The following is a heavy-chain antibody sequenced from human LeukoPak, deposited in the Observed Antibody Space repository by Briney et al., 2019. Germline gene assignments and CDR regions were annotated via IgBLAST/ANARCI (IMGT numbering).Heavy chain of an antibody. CDR1: GGSISSNW. J-gene: IGHJ4*02. V-gene: IGHV4-4*02. Sequence: PSETLSLTCAVSGGSISSNWWSWVPQPAGKGLEWIGEIQYSGRTNYNPSLKSRVTISLDKSKKQISLNLYSVTAADTAMYYCARDENDFSKLAYWGQGSLVIVSS. CDR2: IQYSGRT. CDR3: ARDENDFSKLAY. D-gene: IGHD4-11*01.